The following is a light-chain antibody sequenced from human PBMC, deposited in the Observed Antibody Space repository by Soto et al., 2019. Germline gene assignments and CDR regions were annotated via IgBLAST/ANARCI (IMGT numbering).Light chain of an antibody. CDR1: QSVSTN. J-gene: IGKJ5*01. Sequence: EIVLTQSPGTLSLSPGERATLSCRASQSVSTNLAWYQQKPGQAPRLLIYGASTRATGIPARFSGSGSGTEFTLTLSSLQSEDFAVYYCQQYNKWPRITFGQGTRLEIK. CDR3: QQYNKWPRIT. V-gene: IGKV3-15*01. CDR2: GAS.